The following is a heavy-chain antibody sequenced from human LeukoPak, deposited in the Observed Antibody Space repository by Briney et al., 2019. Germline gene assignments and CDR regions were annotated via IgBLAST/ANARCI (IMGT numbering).Heavy chain of an antibody. J-gene: IGHJ4*02. CDR1: GFPFSGYW. V-gene: IGHV3-74*01. Sequence: GGSLRLSCAASGFPFSGYWMYWLRQAPGKGMVWVSHIKPDGSYTSYADFVKGRFTTSRDNAKNTLYLQLSSLRAEDTAVYYCARDHGSVPEYWGQGTLVTVSS. D-gene: IGHD5/OR15-5a*01. CDR2: IKPDGSYT. CDR3: ARDHGSVPEY.